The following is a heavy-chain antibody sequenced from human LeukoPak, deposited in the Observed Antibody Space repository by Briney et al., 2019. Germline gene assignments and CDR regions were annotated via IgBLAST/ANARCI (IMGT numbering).Heavy chain of an antibody. D-gene: IGHD3-3*01. V-gene: IGHV3-23*01. J-gene: IGHJ4*02. CDR2: ISGSGGST. CDR1: GFTFSSYA. CDR3: AKKVYDFWSGYPGDY. Sequence: PGGSLRLSCAASGFTFSSYAMSWVRQAPGKGLEWVSAISGSGGSTYCADSVKGRFTISRDNSKNTLYLQMNSLRAEDTAVYYCAKKVYDFWSGYPGDYWGQGTLVTVSS.